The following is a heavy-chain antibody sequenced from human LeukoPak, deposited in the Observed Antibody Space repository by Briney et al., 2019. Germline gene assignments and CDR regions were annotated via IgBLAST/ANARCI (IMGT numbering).Heavy chain of an antibody. CDR3: AKGDYSNYVRSYCDY. V-gene: IGHV3-23*01. J-gene: IGHJ4*02. CDR2: ISGSGCST. D-gene: IGHD4-11*01. Sequence: GGSLRLSCAASGFTFSSNAMHWVRQAPGKGLEWVSGISGSGCSTHFADSVKGRFTISRDNSKNTLYLQMNSLRAEDTAVYYCAKGDYSNYVRSYCDYWGQGTLVSVSS. CDR1: GFTFSSNA.